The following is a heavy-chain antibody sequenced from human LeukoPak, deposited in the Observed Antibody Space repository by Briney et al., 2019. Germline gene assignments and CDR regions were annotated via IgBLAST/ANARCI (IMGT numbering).Heavy chain of an antibody. V-gene: IGHV3-11*04. CDR3: ARDNPYCSGGSCYEMWDY. CDR1: GFTFSDYY. CDR2: ISSSGSTI. Sequence: GGSLRLSCAASGFTFSDYYMGWIRQAPGKGLEWVSYISSSGSTIYYADSVKGRFTISRDNAKNSLYLQMNSLRAEDTAVYYCARDNPYCSGGSCYEMWDYWGPGTLVTVSS. D-gene: IGHD2-15*01. J-gene: IGHJ4*02.